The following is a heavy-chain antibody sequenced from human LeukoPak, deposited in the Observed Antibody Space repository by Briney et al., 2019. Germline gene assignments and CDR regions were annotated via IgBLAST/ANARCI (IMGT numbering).Heavy chain of an antibody. CDR2: ISAFNGET. CDR1: GYTFTSHG. D-gene: IGHD3-16*02. V-gene: IGHV1-18*01. Sequence: ASVKVSCKTYGYTFTSHGISWVRQAPGQGLEWMGWISAFNGETHYAQNLQGRVTMTTDTSTSTAYTELRSLRSDDTAVYYCARDPSNTSGRYTYFDYWGQGTLVTVSS. J-gene: IGHJ4*02. CDR3: ARDPSNTSGRYTYFDY.